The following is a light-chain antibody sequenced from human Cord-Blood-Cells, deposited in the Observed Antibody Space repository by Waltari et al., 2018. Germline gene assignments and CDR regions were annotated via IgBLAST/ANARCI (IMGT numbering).Light chain of an antibody. J-gene: IGKJ4*01. CDR3: QQSYSTLLT. CDR2: AAS. V-gene: IGKV1-39*01. Sequence: DIQMTQSPSSLSASVGDRVTITCRESQSISSYLNWYQQKPGKAPNLLIYAASSLQIGVPSMCSGSGSGTDFTLTISSLQPDDFATYYCQQSYSTLLTFGGGTKVEIK. CDR1: QSISSY.